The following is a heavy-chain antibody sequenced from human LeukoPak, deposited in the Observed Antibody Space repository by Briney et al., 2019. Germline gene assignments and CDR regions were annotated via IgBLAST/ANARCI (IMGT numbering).Heavy chain of an antibody. CDR2: IYSGGST. J-gene: IGHJ4*02. CDR3: TSRPYGGNSGTLFDY. V-gene: IGHV3-53*01. D-gene: IGHD4-23*01. Sequence: HPGGSLRLSCAASGFTVSSNYMSWVRQAPGKGLEWVSVIYSGGSTYYADSVKGRFTISRDNSKNTLYLQMNSLKTEDTAVYYCTSRPYGGNSGTLFDYWGQGTLVTVSS. CDR1: GFTVSSNY.